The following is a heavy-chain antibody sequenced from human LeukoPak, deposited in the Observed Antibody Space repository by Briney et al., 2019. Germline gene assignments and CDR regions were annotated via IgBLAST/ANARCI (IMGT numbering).Heavy chain of an antibody. CDR2: MSNSGENT. V-gene: IGHV3-30*18. Sequence: PGGSLRLSCAASGFTFSSYSMQWVRQTPGKGLEWVGIMSNSGENTFYGEAVKGRFTISRDNSQNTLYLQMNSLRPEDTAVYYCAKGGASVTRYVDYWGQGTLVTVSP. J-gene: IGHJ4*02. CDR1: GFTFSSYS. D-gene: IGHD4-17*01. CDR3: AKGGASVTRYVDY.